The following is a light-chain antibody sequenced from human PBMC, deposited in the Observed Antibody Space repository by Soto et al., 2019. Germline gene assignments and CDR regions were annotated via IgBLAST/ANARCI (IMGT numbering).Light chain of an antibody. J-gene: IGLJ1*01. CDR3: CSYAGSSAYV. Sequence: QSMLTEPRTVSGSPGQSFTVSCTGTSRDVAVYSYVSWFQQHPGKAPKLMIYEVSNRPSGVSNRFSGSKSGNTASLTISGLQAEDEADYYCCSYAGSSAYVFGTGTKVNVL. CDR2: EVS. V-gene: IGLV2-11*01. CDR1: SRDVAVYSY.